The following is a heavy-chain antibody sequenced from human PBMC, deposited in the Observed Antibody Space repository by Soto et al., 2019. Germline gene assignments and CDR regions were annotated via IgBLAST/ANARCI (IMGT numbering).Heavy chain of an antibody. Sequence: EVQLVESGGGLVKPGGSLRLSCAASGFTFTSYSMNWVRQAPGRGLEWVSSISSNSLYIYYAESVKGRFTISRDNAKKSLFLQMNSLRAEDTAVYHCARDSGCSGGSCYSHFDNWGQGTLVTVSS. D-gene: IGHD2-15*01. CDR2: ISSNSLYI. CDR1: GFTFTSYS. CDR3: ARDSGCSGGSCYSHFDN. J-gene: IGHJ4*02. V-gene: IGHV3-21*01.